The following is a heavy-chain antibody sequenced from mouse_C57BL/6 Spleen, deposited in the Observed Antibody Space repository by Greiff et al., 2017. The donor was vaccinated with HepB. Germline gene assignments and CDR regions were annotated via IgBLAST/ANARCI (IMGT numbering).Heavy chain of an antibody. CDR1: GYAFSSSW. V-gene: IGHV1-82*01. Sequence: QVQLKESGPELVKPGASEKISCKASGYAFSSSWMNWVKQRPGKGLEWIGRIYPGDGDTNYNGKFKGKATLTADKSSSTAYMQLSSLTSEDSAVYFCAREGGNWGQGTTLTVSS. J-gene: IGHJ2*01. CDR3: AREGGN. CDR2: IYPGDGDT.